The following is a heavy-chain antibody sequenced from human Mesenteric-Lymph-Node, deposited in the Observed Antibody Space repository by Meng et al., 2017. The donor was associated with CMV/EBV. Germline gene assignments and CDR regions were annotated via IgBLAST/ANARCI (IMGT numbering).Heavy chain of an antibody. D-gene: IGHD4-23*01. Sequence: QGQIQRWGAGLLKPSETLSLTCVVYGGSFSGYYWSWIRQPPGKGLEWIGEINHSGSTNYNPSLKSRVTISVDTSKNQFSLKLSSVTAADTAVYYCARHQRWLKSEGGFNYWGQGTLVTVSS. V-gene: IGHV4-34*01. CDR2: INHSGST. CDR1: GGSFSGYY. CDR3: ARHQRWLKSEGGFNY. J-gene: IGHJ4*02.